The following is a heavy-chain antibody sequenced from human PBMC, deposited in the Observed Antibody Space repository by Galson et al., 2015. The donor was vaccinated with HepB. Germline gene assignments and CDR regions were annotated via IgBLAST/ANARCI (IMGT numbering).Heavy chain of an antibody. CDR1: GFIFSSYD. V-gene: IGHV3-48*03. Sequence: SLRLSCAASGFIFSSYDMTWVRQAPGKGLEWVSYISSSADTIYYAHSVKGRFTISRDNAKNSLYMQMNSLRAEDTAVYYCAGERSGTYGAFDLWGQGTMVTVSS. J-gene: IGHJ3*01. CDR3: AGERSGTYGAFDL. D-gene: IGHD1-26*01. CDR2: ISSSADTI.